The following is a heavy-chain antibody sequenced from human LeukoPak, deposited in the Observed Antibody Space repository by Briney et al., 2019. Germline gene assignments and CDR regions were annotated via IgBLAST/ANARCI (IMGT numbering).Heavy chain of an antibody. CDR1: GFTFSSYA. D-gene: IGHD3-16*01. Sequence: GGSLRLSCAASGFTFSSYAMSWVRQAPGKGLEWVSAISGSGGSTYYADSVKGRFTISRDNSKNTLYLQMNSLRAEDTAVYYCAXXXXXGLRXGDWDYWGQGTLVTVSS. CDR2: ISGSGGST. J-gene: IGHJ4*02. V-gene: IGHV3-23*01. CDR3: AXXXXXGLRXGDWDY.